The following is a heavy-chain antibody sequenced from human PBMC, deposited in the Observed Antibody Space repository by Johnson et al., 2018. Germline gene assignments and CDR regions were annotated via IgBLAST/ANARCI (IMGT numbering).Heavy chain of an antibody. V-gene: IGHV4-31*03. J-gene: IGHJ3*02. Sequence: QVQLQESGPGLVRPSQTLFLTCTVSGGSTNSGAYYWSWIRQHPGKGLEWIGYIYSGGSTYYNPSLKSRTTISVDTPQNQFSLKLSSVTAPDTAMYYCATTFRSGYLPYIGAFDIWGQGTVVSVSS. CDR3: ATTFRSGYLPYIGAFDI. CDR1: GGSTNSGAYY. D-gene: IGHD3-3*01. CDR2: IYSGGST.